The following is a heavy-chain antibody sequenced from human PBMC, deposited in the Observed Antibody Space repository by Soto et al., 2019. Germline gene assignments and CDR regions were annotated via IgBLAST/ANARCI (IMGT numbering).Heavy chain of an antibody. D-gene: IGHD3-10*01. CDR2: IYYSGST. J-gene: IGHJ5*02. Sequence: QVQLQESGPGLVKPSETLSLTCTVSGGSISSYYWSWIRQPPGKGLEWIGYIYYSGSTNYNPSLTTRVTTPVDSHQSQFSLQLRSVTAPDTAVYYCARQGVGYMVRGVPYNGFDPWGQGTLVTVSS. V-gene: IGHV4-59*08. CDR1: GGSISSYY. CDR3: ARQGVGYMVRGVPYNGFDP.